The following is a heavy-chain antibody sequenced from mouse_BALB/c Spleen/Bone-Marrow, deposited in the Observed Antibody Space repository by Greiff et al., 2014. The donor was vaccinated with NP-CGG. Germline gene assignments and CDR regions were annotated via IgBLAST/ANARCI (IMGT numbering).Heavy chain of an antibody. CDR2: IYPGNSDT. Sequence: VQLQQSGTVLARPGASVKMSCKASGYSFTSYWMHWVKQRPGQGLEWTGAIYPGNSDTSYNQKFKGKANLTAVTSASTAYMELSSLTNEDSAVYYCTNGYDYYAMDYWGQGTSVTVSS. V-gene: IGHV1-5*01. D-gene: IGHD2-2*01. CDR1: GYSFTSYW. CDR3: TNGYDYYAMDY. J-gene: IGHJ4*01.